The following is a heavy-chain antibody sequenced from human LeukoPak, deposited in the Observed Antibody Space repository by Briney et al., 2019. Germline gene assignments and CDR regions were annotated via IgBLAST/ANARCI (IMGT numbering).Heavy chain of an antibody. CDR2: INPNSGGA. V-gene: IGHV1-2*02. CDR1: GYTFTDYY. J-gene: IGHJ6*03. Sequence: ASVKVSCRASGYTFTDYYMHWVRQAPGQRLEWMGWINPNSGGANYAQKFQGRVTMTRDTSISTAYMELSRLRSDDTAVYYCARGPGYRYGYDYYYMDVWGKGTTVTVSS. D-gene: IGHD5-18*01. CDR3: ARGPGYRYGYDYYYMDV.